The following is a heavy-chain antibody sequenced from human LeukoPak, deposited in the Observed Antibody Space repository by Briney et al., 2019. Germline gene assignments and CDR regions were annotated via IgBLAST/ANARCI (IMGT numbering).Heavy chain of an antibody. Sequence: GGSLRLSCAASGFTFSSYAMSWVRQAPGKGLEWVSGISGSGGSTYYADSVKGRFTISRDNSKNTLYLQMNSLRVEDTAVYYCARAPQYDYDSSGYSGGYWGQGALVTVSS. CDR3: ARAPQYDYDSSGYSGGY. J-gene: IGHJ4*02. D-gene: IGHD3-22*01. CDR1: GFTFSSYA. CDR2: ISGSGGST. V-gene: IGHV3-23*01.